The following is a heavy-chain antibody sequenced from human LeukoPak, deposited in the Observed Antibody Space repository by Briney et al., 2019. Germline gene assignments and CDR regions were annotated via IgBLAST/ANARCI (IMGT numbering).Heavy chain of an antibody. D-gene: IGHD4-17*01. CDR3: ARGKMTTVTSGFDP. CDR1: GFTFSSYG. Sequence: PGGSLRLSCAASGFTFSSYGIHWVRQAPGKGLEWVALIWYDGSNKFYAESVRGRFTISRDSSKNTLYLQMNSLRSDDTAVYYCARGKMTTVTSGFDPWGQGTLVTVSS. V-gene: IGHV3-30*02. CDR2: IWYDGSNK. J-gene: IGHJ5*02.